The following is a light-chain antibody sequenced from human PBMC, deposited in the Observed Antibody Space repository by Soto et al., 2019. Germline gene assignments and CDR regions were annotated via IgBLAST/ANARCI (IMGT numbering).Light chain of an antibody. CDR2: AAS. CDR3: QQSYSTQIT. Sequence: DIQMTQSPSSLSASVGDRVTITCRASQSISSYLNWYQQKPGKAPKLLIYAASSLQSGVPSRFSRSGSGTDFTLTISSLQPEDFATYYCQQSYSTQITFGQGTRLEIX. V-gene: IGKV1-39*01. J-gene: IGKJ5*01. CDR1: QSISSY.